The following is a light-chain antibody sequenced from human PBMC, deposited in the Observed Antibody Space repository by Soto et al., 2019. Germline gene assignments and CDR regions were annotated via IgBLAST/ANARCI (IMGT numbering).Light chain of an antibody. J-gene: IGKJ4*01. CDR3: QQCSNWPLT. V-gene: IGKV3-11*01. Sequence: EIVLTQSPATLSLSPGERATLSCRASQSVSSCLAWYQQKPGQAPWLLIYDASNRATAIPARFSGSGSGTGFTLTISSLEPEDVAVYYGQQCSNWPLTFGGGTKVEIK. CDR1: QSVSSC. CDR2: DAS.